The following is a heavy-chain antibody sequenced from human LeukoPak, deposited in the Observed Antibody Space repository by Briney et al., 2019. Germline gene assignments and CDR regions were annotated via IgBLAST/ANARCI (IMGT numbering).Heavy chain of an antibody. V-gene: IGHV1-8*02. Sequence: WASVKVSCKASGYTFTVYYMHWVRQAPGQGLEWMGRINPNSGNTGYAQKFQGRVTMTRNTSISTAYMELSSLRSEDTAVYYCARVGATSGYYFDYWGQGTLVTVSS. D-gene: IGHD1-26*01. J-gene: IGHJ4*02. CDR2: INPNSGNT. CDR3: ARVGATSGYYFDY. CDR1: GYTFTVYY.